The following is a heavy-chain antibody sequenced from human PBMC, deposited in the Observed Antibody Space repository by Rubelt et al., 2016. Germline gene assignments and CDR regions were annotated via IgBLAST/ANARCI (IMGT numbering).Heavy chain of an antibody. CDR2: IRFDGSNK. CDR3: AKDRDSSGYYDNPDVSDL. J-gene: IGHJ4*02. CDR1: GFTFSFHG. V-gene: IGHV3-30*02. Sequence: QVQLVESGGGVVQPGGSLRLSCAASGFTFSFHGVHWVRQAPGKGLEWVAFIRFDGSNKYYADSVKGRFTISRDNSKNTLYLQMNSRRAEDTALYYCAKDRDSSGYYDNPDVSDLWGQGTLVTVSS. D-gene: IGHD3-22*01.